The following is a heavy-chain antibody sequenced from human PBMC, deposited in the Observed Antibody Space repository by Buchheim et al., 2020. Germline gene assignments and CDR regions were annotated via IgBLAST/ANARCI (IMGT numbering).Heavy chain of an antibody. CDR2: ISSGGSST. D-gene: IGHD3-3*02. Sequence: EVQLLESGGGLVQPGGSLRLSCAASGFSFSSNAMTWVRQAPGKGLEWVSTISSGGSSTHYADSVKGRFIISRDNSKNTLFLQMNSLGAEDTAVYYCATFRPLEGYWGQGTL. J-gene: IGHJ4*02. CDR3: ATFRPLEGY. CDR1: GFSFSSNA. V-gene: IGHV3-23*01.